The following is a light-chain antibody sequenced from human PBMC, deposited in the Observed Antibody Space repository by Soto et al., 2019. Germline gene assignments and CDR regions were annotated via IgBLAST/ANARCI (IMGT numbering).Light chain of an antibody. Sequence: EIVLTQSPATLSVSLGHSATLSCRASQSVSLSLAWYHQKPGQAPRLLVYGASTRATGIPARFSGSGAGTDFTLTITSLQSEDFGVYFCQQYKDWPTTFGQGTKVDIK. CDR2: GAS. V-gene: IGKV3-15*01. J-gene: IGKJ1*01. CDR1: QSVSLS. CDR3: QQYKDWPTT.